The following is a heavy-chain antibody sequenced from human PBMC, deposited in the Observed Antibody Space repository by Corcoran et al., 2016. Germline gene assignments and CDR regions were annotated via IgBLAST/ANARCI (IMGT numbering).Heavy chain of an antibody. CDR2: IYYSGST. V-gene: IGHV4-39*07. J-gene: IGHJ5*02. Sequence: QLQLQESGPGLVKPSETLSLTCTVSGGSIRSSSYYWGWIRQPPGKGLEWIGSIYYSGSTYYNPSLKSRVTISVDTSKNQFSLKLSSVTAADTAVYYCARGGTYYDFWSGHNWFDPWGQGTLVTVSS. CDR1: GGSIRSSSYY. D-gene: IGHD3-3*01. CDR3: ARGGTYYDFWSGHNWFDP.